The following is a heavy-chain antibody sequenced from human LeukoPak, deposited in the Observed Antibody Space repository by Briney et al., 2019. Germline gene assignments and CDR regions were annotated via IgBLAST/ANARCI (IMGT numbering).Heavy chain of an antibody. D-gene: IGHD6-6*01. V-gene: IGHV1-2*02. Sequence: GASVKVSCKASVYTYTTYYFHWVRQAPGQGLEWMGWINPNSGDSKCTEKFQDRVTMTRDTSISTVYMELSRLRYDDTAVYYCARGRGTSSFDYWGQGTLVTVSS. J-gene: IGHJ4*02. CDR3: ARGRGTSSFDY. CDR1: VYTYTTYY. CDR2: INPNSGDS.